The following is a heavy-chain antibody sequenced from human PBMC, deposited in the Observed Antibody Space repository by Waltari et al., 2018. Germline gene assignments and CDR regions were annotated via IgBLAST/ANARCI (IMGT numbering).Heavy chain of an antibody. D-gene: IGHD6-19*01. CDR1: GFTFSSHA. CDR3: ARDLMAVGAITREGVDD. CDR2: ISYDGSNK. V-gene: IGHV3-30-3*01. Sequence: QVQLVQSGGGVVQPGRSLRLSCAASGFTFSSHAMHWVRQAPGKGLEWVAVISYDGSNKYYADSVKGRFTISRDNSKSTLFLQMSSLRADDTAVYYCARDLMAVGAITREGVDDWGQGSLVTVSS. J-gene: IGHJ4*02.